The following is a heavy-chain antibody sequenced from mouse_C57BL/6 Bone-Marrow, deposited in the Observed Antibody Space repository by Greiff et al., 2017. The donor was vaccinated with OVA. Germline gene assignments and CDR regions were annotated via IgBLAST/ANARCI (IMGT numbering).Heavy chain of an antibody. J-gene: IGHJ3*01. Sequence: QVQLQQSGAELVKPGASVKVSCKASGYTFTSYWMHWVKQRPGQGLEWIGRIHPSDSDTNYNQKFKGKATLTVDKSSSTAYMQISSLTSEDAAVYYCAIWKFFTPFAYWGQGTLVTVSA. CDR2: IHPSDSDT. V-gene: IGHV1-74*01. CDR1: GYTFTSYW. CDR3: AIWKFFTPFAY.